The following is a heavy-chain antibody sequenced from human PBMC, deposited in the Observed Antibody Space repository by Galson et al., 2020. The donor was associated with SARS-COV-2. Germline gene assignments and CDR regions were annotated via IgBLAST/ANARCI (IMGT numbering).Heavy chain of an antibody. CDR2: INHRGST. D-gene: IGHD3-16*01. CDR1: GGSFKNYY. Sequence: SQTLSLPCAVYGGSFKNYYWTWIRQSPGKGLQWLGEINHRGSTNYDPSLQGRVAMSVDTSKNQFALRLSSVTAADTAVYYCVRGADERRIKVEGPYYDTSMDDWGGGTAFTASS. J-gene: IGHJ6*03. CDR3: VRGADERRIKVEGPYYDTSMDD. V-gene: IGHV4-34*01.